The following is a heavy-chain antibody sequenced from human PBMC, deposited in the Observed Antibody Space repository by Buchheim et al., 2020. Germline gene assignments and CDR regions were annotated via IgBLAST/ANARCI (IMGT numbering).Heavy chain of an antibody. J-gene: IGHJ4*02. Sequence: EVQLVQSGGGLVQPGGSLRLSCAASGFTFSDYWMSWVRQAPGKGLEWVANINKDGSEKKYVGSVKGRFTISRDNAENSLYLKMNSLRAEDTAVYYCVRHQMGVGATWGYWGQGAL. V-gene: IGHV3-7*01. D-gene: IGHD1-26*01. CDR3: VRHQMGVGATWGY. CDR2: INKDGSEK. CDR1: GFTFSDYW.